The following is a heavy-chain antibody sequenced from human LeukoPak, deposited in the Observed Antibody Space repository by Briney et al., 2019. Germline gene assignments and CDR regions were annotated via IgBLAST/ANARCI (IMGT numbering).Heavy chain of an antibody. CDR3: AKGSSGWYKGVAFDI. J-gene: IGHJ3*02. Sequence: ASVKVSCKASGYIFTSYGISWVRQAPGQGLEWMGWISAYNGNTNYAQKLQGRVTMTTDTSTSTAYMELRSLRSDDTAVYYCAKGSSGWYKGVAFDIWGQGTMVTVSS. CDR1: GYIFTSYG. CDR2: ISAYNGNT. V-gene: IGHV1-18*01. D-gene: IGHD6-19*01.